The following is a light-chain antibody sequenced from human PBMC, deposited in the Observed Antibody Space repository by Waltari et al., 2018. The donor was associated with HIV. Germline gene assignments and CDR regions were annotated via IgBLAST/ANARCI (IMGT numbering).Light chain of an antibody. V-gene: IGLV2-14*01. CDR2: EVV. J-gene: IGLJ2*01. CDR1: DTDHYD. CDR3: TSDISRAIPV. Sequence: QSALTQPAFVSGSPGQSIPISCTGTDTDHYDVSWYQPRPGAAPKVINFEVVNRPSGVSSRFSGSRSGNTAFLTISGLLAEDEADYCCTSDISRAIPVFGGGTKVTVL.